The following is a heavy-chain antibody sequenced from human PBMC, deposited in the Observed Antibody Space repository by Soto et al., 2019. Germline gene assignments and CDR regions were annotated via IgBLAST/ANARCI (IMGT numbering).Heavy chain of an antibody. V-gene: IGHV4-34*01. CDR3: ARGRGYVYGSNFYGLDV. CDR1: RGSFSGFY. D-gene: IGHD6-25*01. Sequence: PSETLSLTCGVYRGSFSGFYWSWVRQTPGGGLEWIGEINHSGTTNYNPSFQNRVTISVDKPTNNFSLKMTSVTAADAAVYYCARGRGYVYGSNFYGLDVWGQGTTVTVSS. J-gene: IGHJ6*02. CDR2: INHSGTT.